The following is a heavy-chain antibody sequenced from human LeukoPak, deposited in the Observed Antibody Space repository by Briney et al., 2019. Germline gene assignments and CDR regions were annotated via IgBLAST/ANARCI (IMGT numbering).Heavy chain of an antibody. CDR2: ISWHSGSI. V-gene: IGHV3-9*01. CDR3: ATHCSSTSCADY. CDR1: GFTFDDYA. D-gene: IGHD2-2*01. Sequence: GGSLRLSCAASGFTFDDYAMHWVRQAPGKGLEWVSGISWHSGSIGYADSVKGRFTISRDNAKNSLYLQMNSLRAEDTALYYCATHCSSTSCADYWGQGTLVTVSS. J-gene: IGHJ4*02.